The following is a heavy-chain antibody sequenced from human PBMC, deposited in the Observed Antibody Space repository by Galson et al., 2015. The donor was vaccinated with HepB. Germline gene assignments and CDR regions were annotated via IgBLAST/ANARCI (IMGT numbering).Heavy chain of an antibody. CDR3: ARSGTGWAANWLDP. J-gene: IGHJ5*02. CDR2: MNPQNGAT. D-gene: IGHD6-19*01. Sequence: SVKVSCKASGYTFTAYYTHWVRQAPGQGLEWVGWMNPQNGATTYAQKFQGRVTMTSDTSINTAYMDLISLRSDDTALYFCARSGTGWAANWLDPWGPGTLVTVSS. CDR1: GYTFTAYY. V-gene: IGHV1-2*02.